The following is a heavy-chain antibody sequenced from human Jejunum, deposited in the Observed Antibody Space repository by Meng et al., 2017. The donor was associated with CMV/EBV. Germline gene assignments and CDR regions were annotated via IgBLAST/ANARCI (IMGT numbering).Heavy chain of an antibody. D-gene: IGHD3-10*01. CDR2: ISGSGGSK. V-gene: IGHV3-23*01. CDR3: AKSWSYYYGSGRSSHFDY. Sequence: SKYAMYWGRQAAGKGLEWVSGISGSGGSKFYADSVKGRFTISRDISTNTLYLQMNSLRGEDTAVYYCAKSWSYYYGSGRSSHFDYWGQGTLVTVSS. CDR1: SKYA. J-gene: IGHJ4*02.